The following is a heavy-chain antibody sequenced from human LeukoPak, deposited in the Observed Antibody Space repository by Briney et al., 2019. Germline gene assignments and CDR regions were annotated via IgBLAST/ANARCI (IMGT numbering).Heavy chain of an antibody. CDR3: AKDRHLLWFGEQRYGMDV. Sequence: GGSLRLSCAAAGFTFSTYAMHWVRQPPGKGLEWLAYISHDSRNKHYTDSVKGRFTISRDNSKNTLHLQMNSLRAEDTAVYYCAKDRHLLWFGEQRYGMDVWGQGTTVTVSS. CDR1: GFTFSTYA. CDR2: ISHDSRNK. J-gene: IGHJ6*02. V-gene: IGHV3-30-3*02. D-gene: IGHD3-10*01.